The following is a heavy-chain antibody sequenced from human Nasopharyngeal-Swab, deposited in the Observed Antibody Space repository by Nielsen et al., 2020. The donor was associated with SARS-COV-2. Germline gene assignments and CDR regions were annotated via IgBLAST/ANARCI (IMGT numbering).Heavy chain of an antibody. J-gene: IGHJ6*02. CDR2: ISSSSSYI. CDR3: ARSPEEGVITYYYYGMDV. V-gene: IGHV3-21*05. D-gene: IGHD3-10*01. Sequence: REATGEGRERVSYISSSSSYIYYADSVKGRFTISRDNAKNSLYLQMNSLRAEDTAVYYCARSPEEGVITYYYYGMDVWGQGTTVTVSS.